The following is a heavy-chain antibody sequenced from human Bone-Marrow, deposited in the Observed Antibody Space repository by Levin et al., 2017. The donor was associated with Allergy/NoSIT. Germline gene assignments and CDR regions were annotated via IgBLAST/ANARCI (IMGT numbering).Heavy chain of an antibody. CDR2: IDSYGSTM. CDR1: GFTFGDYY. V-gene: IGHV3-11*01. J-gene: IGHJ4*02. CDR3: ARARRAYSSSDY. Sequence: GESLKISCVGTGFTFGDYYMSWIRQAPGKGLEWVSYIDSYGSTMYYADSLKGRFTVSRDNAKNTLYLQMNSLRADDTAVYFCARARRAYSSSDYWGKGTLVTVSS. D-gene: IGHD3-22*01.